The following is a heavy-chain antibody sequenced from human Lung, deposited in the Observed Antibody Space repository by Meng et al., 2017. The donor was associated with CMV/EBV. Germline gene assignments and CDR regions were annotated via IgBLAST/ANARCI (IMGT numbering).Heavy chain of an antibody. Sequence: SXAASGFSFSGYYMSWIRQAPGKGLEWVSYISSTGSSIYYADSVKGRFTISRDNAKNSLYLQMNSLRAEDTAMYYCARDPRPGAYYFGMDVWGQGTTVXVSS. CDR3: ARDPRPGAYYFGMDV. CDR2: ISSTGSSI. D-gene: IGHD6-6*01. J-gene: IGHJ6*02. V-gene: IGHV3-11*04. CDR1: GFSFSGYY.